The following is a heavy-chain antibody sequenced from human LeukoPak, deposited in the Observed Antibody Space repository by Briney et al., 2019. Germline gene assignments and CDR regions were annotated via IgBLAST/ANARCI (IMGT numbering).Heavy chain of an antibody. V-gene: IGHV3-30*04. CDR2: ISYDGSNK. CDR3: ARVTMIVHNFDY. J-gene: IGHJ4*02. Sequence: GGSLGLSCAASGFTFSSYAMHWVRQAPGKGLEWVAVISYDGSNKYYADSVEGRFTISRDNSKNTLYLQMNSLRAEDTAVYYCARVTMIVHNFDYWGQGTLVTVSS. D-gene: IGHD3-22*01. CDR1: GFTFSSYA.